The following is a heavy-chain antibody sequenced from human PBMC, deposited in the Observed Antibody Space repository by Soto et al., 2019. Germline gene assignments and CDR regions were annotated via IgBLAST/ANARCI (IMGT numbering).Heavy chain of an antibody. CDR3: AKSGLDCSSTSCYVLGGYYYYMDV. D-gene: IGHD2-2*01. CDR2: ISGSGGST. CDR1: GFTFSNYR. V-gene: IGHV3-23*01. Sequence: GGSLRLSCAASGFTFSNYRMHWVRQAQGKGLEWVSAISGSGGSTYYADSVKGRFTISRDNSKNTLYLQMNSLRAEDTAVYYCAKSGLDCSSTSCYVLGGYYYYMDVWGKGTTVTVSS. J-gene: IGHJ6*03.